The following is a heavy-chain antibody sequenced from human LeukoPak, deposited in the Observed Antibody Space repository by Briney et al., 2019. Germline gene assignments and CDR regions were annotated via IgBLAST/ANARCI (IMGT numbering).Heavy chain of an antibody. CDR3: ARLRGDDSSGSYYYDY. J-gene: IGHJ4*02. D-gene: IGHD3-22*01. CDR1: GYSFTSDW. CDR2: IYPGDSDT. V-gene: IGHV5-51*01. Sequence: GESLKISCKGPGYSFTSDWIGWVRQMPGKGLEWMGIIYPGDSDTRYSPSFQGHVTISVDKSINTAYLQWSGLKASDTAMYYCARLRGDDSSGSYYYDYWGQGTLVTVSS.